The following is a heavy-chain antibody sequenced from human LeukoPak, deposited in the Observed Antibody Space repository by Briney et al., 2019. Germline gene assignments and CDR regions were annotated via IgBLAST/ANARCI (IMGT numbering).Heavy chain of an antibody. CDR3: ARELTTGMYFFDY. Sequence: ASVKVSCTASGYTVSNYYLHWVRQAPGQGPEWMGRINPSGGSPIYAQRFQDRVSMTRDMSASTVYMELSSLRSEDMAIYYCARELTTGMYFFDYWGQGTLVTVSS. V-gene: IGHV1-46*01. CDR1: GYTVSNYY. J-gene: IGHJ4*02. D-gene: IGHD1-1*01. CDR2: INPSGGSP.